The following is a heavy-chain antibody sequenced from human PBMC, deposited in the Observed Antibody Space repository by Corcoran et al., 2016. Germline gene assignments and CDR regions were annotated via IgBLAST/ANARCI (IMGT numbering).Heavy chain of an antibody. CDR1: GYTFTSYG. J-gene: IGHJ3*02. D-gene: IGHD3-22*01. CDR3: ERGGITMIVVAHDAFDI. Sequence: QVQLVQSGAEVKKPGASVKVSCKASGYTFTSYGISWVRQAPGKGLEWMGWISAYNGNTNYAQKLQGRVTMTTDTSTSTAYMELRSLRSEDTAVYYCERGGITMIVVAHDAFDIWGQGTMVTVSS. CDR2: ISAYNGNT. V-gene: IGHV1-18*01.